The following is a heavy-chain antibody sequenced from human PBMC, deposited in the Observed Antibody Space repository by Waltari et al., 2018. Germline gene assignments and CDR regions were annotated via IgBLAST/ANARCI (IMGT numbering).Heavy chain of an antibody. CDR3: ARGKWELPYYFDY. V-gene: IGHV3-53*01. Sequence: EVQLVESGGGLIQPGGSPRLSCAASGFTVSSNYMSWVRQAPGKGLEWVSVIYSGGSTYYADSVKGRFTISRDNSKNTLYLQMNSLRAEDTAVYYCARGKWELPYYFDYWGQGTLVTVSS. D-gene: IGHD1-26*01. CDR1: GFTVSSNY. CDR2: IYSGGST. J-gene: IGHJ4*02.